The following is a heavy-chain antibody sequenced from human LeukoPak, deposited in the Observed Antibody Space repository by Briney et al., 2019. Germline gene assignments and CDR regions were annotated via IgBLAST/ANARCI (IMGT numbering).Heavy chain of an antibody. V-gene: IGHV4-59*08. D-gene: IGHD3-22*01. CDR3: ARRYFYDSGGYYYYFDY. CDR2: IYYRGTT. Sequence: PSETLSLTCTVSGDSIDSYYWSWIRQPPGKGLEWIGYIYYRGTTSYNPFLKSRVTISVDTSKNQFSLKLSSVTAADTAVYYCARRYFYDSGGYYYYFDYWGQGTLVTVSS. J-gene: IGHJ4*02. CDR1: GDSIDSYY.